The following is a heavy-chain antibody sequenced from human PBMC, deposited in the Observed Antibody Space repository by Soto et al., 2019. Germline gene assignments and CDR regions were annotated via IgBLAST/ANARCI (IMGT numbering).Heavy chain of an antibody. D-gene: IGHD2-2*01. CDR1: GFTFSSYA. V-gene: IGHV3-30-3*01. CDR3: TKDIVLVPAAMPQPSSLITCGMDV. CDR2: ISYDGSNK. Sequence: GGSLRLSCAASGFTFSSYAMHWVRQAPGKGLEWVAVISYDGSNKYYADSVKGRFTISRDNSKNTLYLQMNSLRAEDTAVYYCTKDIVLVPAAMPQPSSLITCGMDVWGQGTTVTVSS. J-gene: IGHJ6*02.